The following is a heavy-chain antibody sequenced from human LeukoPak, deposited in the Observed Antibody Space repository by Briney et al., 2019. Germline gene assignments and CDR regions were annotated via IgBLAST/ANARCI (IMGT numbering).Heavy chain of an antibody. V-gene: IGHV4-34*01. D-gene: IGHD3-3*01. J-gene: IGHJ4*02. CDR2: INHSGST. Sequence: SETLSLTCAVYGGSFSGYYWSWIRQPPGKGLEWIGEINHSGSTNYNPSLKSRVTISVDTSKNQFSLKLSSVTAADTAVYYCAGGHDFWSGYYSNWGQGTLVTVSS. CDR3: AGGHDFWSGYYSN. CDR1: GGSFSGYY.